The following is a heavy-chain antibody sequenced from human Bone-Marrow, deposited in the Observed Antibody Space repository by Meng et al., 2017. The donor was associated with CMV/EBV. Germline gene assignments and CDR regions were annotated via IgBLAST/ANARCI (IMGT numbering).Heavy chain of an antibody. CDR2: ISSSSSYI. Sequence: CGGSGFTFSSYSVNWVRQAPGKGLEWVSSISSSSSYIYYADSVKGRFTISRDNAKNSLYLQMNSLRAEDTAVYYCARGLWFGDNYFSYWGQGTLVTVSS. CDR1: GFTFSSYS. J-gene: IGHJ4*02. V-gene: IGHV3-21*01. CDR3: ARGLWFGDNYFSY. D-gene: IGHD3-10*01.